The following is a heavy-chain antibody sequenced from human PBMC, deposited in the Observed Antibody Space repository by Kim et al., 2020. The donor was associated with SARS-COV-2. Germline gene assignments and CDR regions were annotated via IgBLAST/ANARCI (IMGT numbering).Heavy chain of an antibody. CDR1: DDSISSSSNY. J-gene: IGHJ4*02. CDR2: IYYSGST. V-gene: IGHV4-39*01. D-gene: IGHD5-18*01. CDR3: ARQGYTYGYLTPFFDY. Sequence: SETLSLTCTVSDDSISSSSNYWGWIRQPPGKGLEWIGSIYYSGSTYYNPSLKSRVSISVDTSKNQFSLRLGSVTAADTAVYYCARQGYTYGYLTPFFDYWAQDNLLTVSS.